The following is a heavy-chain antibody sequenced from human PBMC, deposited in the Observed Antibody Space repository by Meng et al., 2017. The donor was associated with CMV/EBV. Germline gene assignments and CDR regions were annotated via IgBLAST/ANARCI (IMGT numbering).Heavy chain of an antibody. CDR1: GFTFSSYA. D-gene: IGHD2-15*01. CDR2: IYYSGST. Sequence: ESLKISCAASGFTFSSYAMSWVRQAPGKGLEWIGYIYYSGSTNYNPSLKSRVTISVDTSKNQFSLKLSSVTAADTAVYYCARGYCSGGSCYRGYYYGMDVWGQGTTVTVSS. V-gene: IGHV4-59*01. CDR3: ARGYCSGGSCYRGYYYGMDV. J-gene: IGHJ6*02.